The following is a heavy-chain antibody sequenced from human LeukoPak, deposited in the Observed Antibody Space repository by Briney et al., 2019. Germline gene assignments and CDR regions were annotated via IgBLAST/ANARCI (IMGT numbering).Heavy chain of an antibody. D-gene: IGHD3-9*01. CDR2: IYYSGST. Sequence: SETLSLTCTVSGGSISSYYWSWIRQPPGKGLEWIGYIYYSGSTNYNPSLKSRVTISVDTSKNQFSLKLSSVTAADTAVYYCARVVEIRYFDWPSKTDTFDIWGQGTMVTVSS. V-gene: IGHV4-59*12. CDR3: ARVVEIRYFDWPSKTDTFDI. J-gene: IGHJ3*02. CDR1: GGSISSYY.